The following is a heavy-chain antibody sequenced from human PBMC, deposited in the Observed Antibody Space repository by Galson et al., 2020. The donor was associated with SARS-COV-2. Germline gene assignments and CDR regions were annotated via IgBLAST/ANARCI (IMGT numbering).Heavy chain of an antibody. CDR1: GFTFSSYG. Sequence: GGSLRLSCAASGFTFSSYGMHWVRQAPGKGLEWVAVIWYDGSNKYYADSVKGRFTISRDNSKNTLYLQMNSLRAEDTAVYYCARGGEGQFPDYYYYGMDVWGQGTTVTVSS. V-gene: IGHV3-33*01. J-gene: IGHJ6*02. D-gene: IGHD2-21*01. CDR2: IWYDGSNK. CDR3: ARGGEGQFPDYYYYGMDV.